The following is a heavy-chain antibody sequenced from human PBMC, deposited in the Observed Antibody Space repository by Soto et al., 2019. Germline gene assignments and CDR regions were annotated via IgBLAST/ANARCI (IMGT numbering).Heavy chain of an antibody. CDR3: ARDPARRYYDILTGSAYGMDV. J-gene: IGHJ6*02. CDR1: GGSISSSNW. CDR2: IYHSGST. Sequence: SETLSLTCAVSGGSISSSNWWSWVRQPPGKGLEWIGEIYHSGSTNYNPSLKSRVTISVDKSKNQFSLKLSSVTAADTAVYYCARDPARRYYDILTGSAYGMDVWGQGTTVPVSS. V-gene: IGHV4-4*02. D-gene: IGHD3-9*01.